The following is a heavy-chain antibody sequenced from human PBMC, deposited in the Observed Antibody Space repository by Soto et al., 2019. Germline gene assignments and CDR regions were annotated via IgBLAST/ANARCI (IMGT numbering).Heavy chain of an antibody. CDR3: AGAHRCTGIVDD. CDR1: GYTFTSYG. Sequence: QVQLEQSGAEVKKPGASVKVSCKASGYTFTSYGISWVRQAPGQGLEWMGWISAYNGNTNYAQKLQGRVTMTTDTATSTAYMGLRCLRSEDTAVYSCAGAHRCTGIVDDWGQGTLVPVSS. D-gene: IGHD2-8*01. CDR2: ISAYNGNT. J-gene: IGHJ4*02. V-gene: IGHV1-18*01.